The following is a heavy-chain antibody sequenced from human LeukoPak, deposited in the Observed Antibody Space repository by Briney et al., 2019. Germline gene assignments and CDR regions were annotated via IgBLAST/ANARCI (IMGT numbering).Heavy chain of an antibody. V-gene: IGHV3-48*01. CDR1: GFTFSSYS. Sequence: GGSLRLSCAASGFTFSSYSMNWVRQAPGKGLEWVSYISSSSSTIYYADSVKGRFTISRDNAKNSLYLQMNSLRAEDTAVYYCAEPEGGYYDIRPDWGQGTLVTVSS. CDR2: ISSSSSTI. CDR3: AEPEGGYYDIRPD. J-gene: IGHJ4*02. D-gene: IGHD3-22*01.